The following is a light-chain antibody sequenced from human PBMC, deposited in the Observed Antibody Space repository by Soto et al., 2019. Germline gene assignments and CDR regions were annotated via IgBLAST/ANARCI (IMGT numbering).Light chain of an antibody. CDR1: QSISSNY. V-gene: IGKV3-20*01. Sequence: EVVLTQSPGTLSLSPGERATLFCRAGQSISSNYLAWYQQKPGQAPRLLIYGAFSRATGIPDRFSGSGSGTDFSLTISRLEPEDFAVYYCQQYGGSPLITFGQGNDWRL. CDR2: GAF. CDR3: QQYGGSPLIT. J-gene: IGKJ5*01.